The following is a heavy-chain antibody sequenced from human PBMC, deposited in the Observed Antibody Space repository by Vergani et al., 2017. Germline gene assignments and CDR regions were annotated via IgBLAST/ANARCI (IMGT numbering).Heavy chain of an antibody. CDR1: GFTFSSYA. J-gene: IGHJ4*02. Sequence: EVQLVESGGGLVQPGGSLRLSCSTFGFTFSSYAMYWVRQATGKGLEFVSSISTNGGTTYYADSVKGRFTISRDNSESTLHLQMTSLRAEDTAVYYCANIAAPGPRGRGTGNWGQGTLVTVSS. CDR2: ISTNGGTT. CDR3: ANIAAPGPRGRGTGN. D-gene: IGHD6-13*01. V-gene: IGHV3-64D*06.